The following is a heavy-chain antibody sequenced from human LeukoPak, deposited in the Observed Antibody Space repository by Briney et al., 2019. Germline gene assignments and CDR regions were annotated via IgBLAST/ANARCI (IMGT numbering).Heavy chain of an antibody. V-gene: IGHV3-9*01. Sequence: GGSLRLSCAASGFTFDDYAMHWVRQAPGKGLEWVPGISWNSGSIGYADSVKGRFTISRDNAKNSLYLQMNSLRAEDTALYYCAKDKDSSGCMDVWGQGTTVTVSS. CDR3: AKDKDSSGCMDV. CDR2: ISWNSGSI. D-gene: IGHD6-19*01. J-gene: IGHJ6*02. CDR1: GFTFDDYA.